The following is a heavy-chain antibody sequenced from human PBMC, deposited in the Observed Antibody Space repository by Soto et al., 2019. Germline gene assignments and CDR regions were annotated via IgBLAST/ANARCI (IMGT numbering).Heavy chain of an antibody. J-gene: IGHJ4*02. V-gene: IGHV1-69*01. CDR1: GGTFNNFA. D-gene: IGHD3-3*01. CDR3: AAKSGFPYYFDR. Sequence: QVQLVQSGPEVKKPGSSVKVSCKSSGGTFNNFAFNWVRQAPGQGLEWMAGIIPVFVTPHYAQRFQGRVTITADESKSTAYMELTSLTSEDTAVYFCAAKSGFPYYFDRWGQGTLVTVSS. CDR2: IIPVFVTP.